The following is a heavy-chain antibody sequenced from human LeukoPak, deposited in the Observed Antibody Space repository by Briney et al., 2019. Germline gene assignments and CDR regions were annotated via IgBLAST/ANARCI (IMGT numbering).Heavy chain of an antibody. Sequence: PSETLSLTCTVSGGSISCYYWSWIRQPPGKGLEWIGYIYYSGSTNYSPSLRSRVTISVDTSKNQFSLKLNSVTAADTAVYYCAREGSAARSPYFDYWGQGTLVTVSS. V-gene: IGHV4-59*01. D-gene: IGHD6-13*01. CDR2: IYYSGST. CDR1: GGSISCYY. J-gene: IGHJ4*02. CDR3: AREGSAARSPYFDY.